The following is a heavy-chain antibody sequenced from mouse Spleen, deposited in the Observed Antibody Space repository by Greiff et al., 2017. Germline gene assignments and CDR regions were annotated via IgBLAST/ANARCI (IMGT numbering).Heavy chain of an antibody. CDR1: GFTFTDYY. V-gene: IGHV7-3*01. CDR3: ARGGNDYGYAMDY. Sequence: EVKLQESGGGLVQPGGSLSLSCAASGFTFTDYYMSWVRQPPGKALEWLGFIRNKANGYTTEYSASVKGRFTISRDNSQSILYLQMNALRAEDSATYYCARGGNDYGYAMDYWGQGTSVTVSS. J-gene: IGHJ4*01. CDR2: IRNKANGYTT. D-gene: IGHD2-4*01.